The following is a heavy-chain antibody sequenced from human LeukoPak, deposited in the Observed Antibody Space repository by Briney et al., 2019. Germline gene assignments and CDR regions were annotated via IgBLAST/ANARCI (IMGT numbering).Heavy chain of an antibody. J-gene: IGHJ1*01. CDR2: INHSGST. CDR1: GGSFSSYY. V-gene: IGHV4-34*01. Sequence: SETLSLTCTVSGGSFSSYYWSWIRQPPGKGLEWIGEINHSGSTNYNPSLKSRVTISVDTSKNQFSLKLSSVTAADTAVYYCAGKARRVQHWGQGTLVTVSS. CDR3: AGKARRVQH.